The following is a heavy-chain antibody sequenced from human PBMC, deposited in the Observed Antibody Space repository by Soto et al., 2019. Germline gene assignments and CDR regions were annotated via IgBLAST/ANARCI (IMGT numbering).Heavy chain of an antibody. CDR2: IIPNLGNA. Sequence: SVKVSCKASGVTFTSYTISWVRQAPGQGLEWMGRIIPNLGNANYAQKFQGRVTMTRNKSISTAYMELSSLRSEDTAVYYCARTLYGDNVDYWGQGTLVTVSS. CDR3: ARTLYGDNVDY. J-gene: IGHJ4*02. V-gene: IGHV1-69*02. CDR1: GVTFTSYT. D-gene: IGHD4-17*01.